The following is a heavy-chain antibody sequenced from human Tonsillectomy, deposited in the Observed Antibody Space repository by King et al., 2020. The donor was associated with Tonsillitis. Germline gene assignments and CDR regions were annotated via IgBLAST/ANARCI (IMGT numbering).Heavy chain of an antibody. V-gene: IGHV3-21*01. CDR2: ISTTSTYI. D-gene: IGHD2-8*01. CDR1: GFTFSSYS. J-gene: IGHJ4*02. CDR3: ARGNGDN. Sequence: VQLVESGGGLVKPGGSLRLSCAASGFTFSSYSMNWVRQAPGKGLEWVSSISTTSTYIYLADSVKGRFTISRDNAKNSLYLQMSSLRAEDTAVYYCARGNGDNWGQGTLVTVPS.